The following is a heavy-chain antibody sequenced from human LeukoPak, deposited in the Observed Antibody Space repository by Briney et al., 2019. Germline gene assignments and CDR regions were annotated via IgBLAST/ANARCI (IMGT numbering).Heavy chain of an antibody. Sequence: QPGGSLRLSCAASGFTFSSYAMHWVRQAPGKGLEWVAVISYDGSNKYYADSVKGRFTISRDNSKNTLYLQVNSLRAEDTAVYYCARGTPGYWGQGTLVTVSS. CDR3: ARGTPGY. J-gene: IGHJ4*02. CDR2: ISYDGSNK. D-gene: IGHD1-1*01. CDR1: GFTFSSYA. V-gene: IGHV3-30*04.